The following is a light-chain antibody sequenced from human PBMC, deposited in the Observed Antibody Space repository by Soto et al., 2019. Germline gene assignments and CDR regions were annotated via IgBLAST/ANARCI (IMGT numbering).Light chain of an antibody. CDR2: IDD. V-gene: IGLV1-44*01. CDR1: TSNIAGNT. CDR3: ATWDDSLNAAV. Sequence: QSVLTQPPSLSGTPGQRFPISCSGTTSNIAGNTVHWYQHLPETAPKLLIYIDDQRPSGVPDRFSGSKSGTSASLAISGLQSEDEADYYCATWDDSLNAAVFGGGTQLTVL. J-gene: IGLJ7*01.